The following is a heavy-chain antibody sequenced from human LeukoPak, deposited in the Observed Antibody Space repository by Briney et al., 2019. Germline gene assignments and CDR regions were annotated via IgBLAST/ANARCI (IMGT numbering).Heavy chain of an antibody. CDR2: IYYSGST. V-gene: IGHV4-30-4*01. Sequence: KASQTLSLTCTVSGDSISSGDYYWSWIRQPPGKGLEWIGYIYYSGSTYYNPSLKSRVTISVDTSKNQFSLKLSSVTAADTAVYYCARGSGDGSGTGVFDYWGQGTLVTVSS. J-gene: IGHJ4*02. CDR1: GDSISSGDYY. D-gene: IGHD3-10*01. CDR3: ARGSGDGSGTGVFDY.